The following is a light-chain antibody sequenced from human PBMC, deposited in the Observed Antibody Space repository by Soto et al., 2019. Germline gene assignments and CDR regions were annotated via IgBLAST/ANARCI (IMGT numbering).Light chain of an antibody. V-gene: IGKV1-39*01. CDR3: QQSYTTPVT. CDR1: QSISSY. CDR2: AAS. J-gene: IGKJ4*01. Sequence: DIPMTQSPSSLSASVGDRVTITCRASQSISSYLNWYQQKPGKAPNLLIYAASSLQSGVPSRFSGSGSGTDFTLTISSLQPEDFATYYCQQSYTTPVTFGGGTMVEIK.